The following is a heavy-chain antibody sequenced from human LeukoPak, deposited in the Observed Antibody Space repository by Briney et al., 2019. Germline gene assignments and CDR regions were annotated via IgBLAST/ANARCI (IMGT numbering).Heavy chain of an antibody. CDR3: ARDRTGTRFDP. J-gene: IGHJ5*02. CDR2: VYYSGSA. Sequence: SETLSLTCTVSGGSISGYYWSWIRQPPGKGLEWIGYVYYSGSANYNPSLKSRVTISVDTSKNQFSLKLGSVTAADTAVYYCARDRTGTRFDPWGQGTLVTVSS. CDR1: GGSISGYY. D-gene: IGHD1-7*01. V-gene: IGHV4-59*12.